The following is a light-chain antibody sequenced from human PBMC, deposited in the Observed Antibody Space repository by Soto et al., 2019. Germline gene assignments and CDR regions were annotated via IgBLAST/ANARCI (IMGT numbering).Light chain of an antibody. Sequence: QSALTQPPSASGTPGQRITISCSGSSSNIGSNTINWYQQLPGTAPKLLIYSHNQRPSGVPDRFSGSKSGTSASLAISGLQSEDETDYYCAAWDDSLNVLVFGGGTKLTVL. V-gene: IGLV1-44*01. CDR1: SSNIGSNT. J-gene: IGLJ2*01. CDR3: AAWDDSLNVLV. CDR2: SHN.